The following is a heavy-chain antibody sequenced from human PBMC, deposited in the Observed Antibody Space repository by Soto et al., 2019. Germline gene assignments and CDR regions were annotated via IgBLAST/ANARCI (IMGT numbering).Heavy chain of an antibody. V-gene: IGHV3-53*01. CDR2: IFGGGTT. CDR1: GFSVSSNY. CDR3: VQSTGWPGFDF. J-gene: IGHJ4*02. Sequence: EVQLVESGGGLIQPGGSLRLSCAASGFSVSSNYMTWVRQAPGKGLEWVLVIFGGGTTYYADAVKGRSTISRDNSKNTFYLQVNSLRAEDTAVYYCVQSTGWPGFDFWGQGTLVTVSS. D-gene: IGHD6-19*01.